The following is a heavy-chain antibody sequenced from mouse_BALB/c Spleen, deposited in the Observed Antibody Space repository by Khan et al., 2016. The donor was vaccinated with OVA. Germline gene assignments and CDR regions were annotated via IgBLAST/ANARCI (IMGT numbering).Heavy chain of an antibody. D-gene: IGHD1-1*02. Sequence: EVELVESGGGLVKPGGSLKLSCAASGFTFSDYYMYWVRQTPEKRLEWVATISDGGSYNYYPDSVKGRFTIYRDNAKNNLYLQMSSLKSEDTAMYYCARAGYGGFAYWGQGTLVTVSA. CDR1: GFTFSDYY. V-gene: IGHV5-4*02. J-gene: IGHJ3*01. CDR2: ISDGGSYN. CDR3: ARAGYGGFAY.